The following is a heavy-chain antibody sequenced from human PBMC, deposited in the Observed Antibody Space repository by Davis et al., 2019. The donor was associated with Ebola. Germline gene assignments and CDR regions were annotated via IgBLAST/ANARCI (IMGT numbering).Heavy chain of an antibody. J-gene: IGHJ4*02. CDR2: LRTDGTNE. Sequence: GESLKISCAASGLTFINSGMHWVRQAPGKGLEWVAFLRTDGTNENNADSVKGRFTISRDKSKNTVYLQMNSLRAEDTAMYYCTKDKGQRYFDYWGEGTLVTVSS. V-gene: IGHV3-30*02. CDR1: GLTFINSG. CDR3: TKDKGQRYFDY.